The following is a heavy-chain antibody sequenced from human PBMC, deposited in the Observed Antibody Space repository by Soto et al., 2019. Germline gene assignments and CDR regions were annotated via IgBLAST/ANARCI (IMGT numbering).Heavy chain of an antibody. V-gene: IGHV4-34*01. CDR3: ARENPLHGSGPFDY. Sequence: SETLSLTCAVYGGSFSGYYWSWIRQPPGKGLEWIGEINHSGSTNYNPSLKSRVTISVDTSKNQFSLKLSSVTAADTAVYYCARENPLHGSGPFDYRAQRTPVTVSS. D-gene: IGHD3-10*01. J-gene: IGHJ4*02. CDR1: GGSFSGYY. CDR2: INHSGST.